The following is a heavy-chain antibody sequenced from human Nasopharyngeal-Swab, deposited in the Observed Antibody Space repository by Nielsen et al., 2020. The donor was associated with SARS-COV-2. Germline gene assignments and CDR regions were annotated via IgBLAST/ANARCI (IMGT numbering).Heavy chain of an antibody. Sequence: ASVKVSCKASGYNFTTYDFNWVRQATGQGLEWMGWMNPNSGNTGYAQKFQGRVTMTRNTSISTAYMELSSLRSEDTAVYYCARDDLTAYDAFDIWGQGTMVTVSS. CDR3: ARDDLTAYDAFDI. D-gene: IGHD7-27*01. CDR1: GYNFTTYD. V-gene: IGHV1-8*01. J-gene: IGHJ3*02. CDR2: MNPNSGNT.